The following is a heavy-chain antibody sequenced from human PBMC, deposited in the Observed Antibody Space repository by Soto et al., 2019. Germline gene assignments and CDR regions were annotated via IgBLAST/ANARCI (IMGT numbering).Heavy chain of an antibody. V-gene: IGHV3-23*01. Sequence: GGSLRLSCAASGFTFSSYAMSWVRQAPGKGLEWVSAISGSGGSTYYADSVKGRFTISRDNSKNTLYLQMNSLRAEDTAVYYCAKDPIVVVINRTGNDYWGQGTLVTVSS. D-gene: IGHD3-22*01. CDR1: GFTFSSYA. CDR3: AKDPIVVVINRTGNDY. J-gene: IGHJ4*02. CDR2: ISGSGGST.